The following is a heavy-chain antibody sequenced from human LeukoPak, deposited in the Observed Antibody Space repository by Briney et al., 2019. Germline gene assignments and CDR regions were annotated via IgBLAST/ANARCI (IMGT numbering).Heavy chain of an antibody. CDR1: GDSVSSNSAA. CDR3: ARVGKRMAAAGDYYFYMDV. J-gene: IGHJ6*03. Sequence: SQTLSLTCAISGDSVSSNSAAWNWIRQSPSRGLEWLGRTYYRSKWYNDYAVSVKIRITINPDTSKNHFSLQLNSVTPEDTAVYYCARVGKRMAAAGDYYFYMDVWGKGTTVTISS. CDR2: TYYRSKWYN. D-gene: IGHD6-13*01. V-gene: IGHV6-1*01.